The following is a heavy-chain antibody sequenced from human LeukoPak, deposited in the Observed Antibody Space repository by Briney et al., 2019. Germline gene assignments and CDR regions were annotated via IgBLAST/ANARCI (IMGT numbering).Heavy chain of an antibody. CDR1: GDSVSSISVA. V-gene: IGHV6-1*01. J-gene: IGHJ6*02. CDR3: SLARSEYHYGMDV. CDR2: TYYRSKWYY. Sequence: SQTLSLTCANSGDSVSSISVAWNWIRQSPSRGLEWLGRTYYRSKWYYEYAVSVKSRINISADTSKNQFSLQLTSVTPEDTAVYYCSLARSEYHYGMDVWGQGTTVTVSS.